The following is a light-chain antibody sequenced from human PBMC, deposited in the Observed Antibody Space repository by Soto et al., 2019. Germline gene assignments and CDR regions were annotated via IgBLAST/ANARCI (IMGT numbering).Light chain of an antibody. Sequence: EIVMTQSPATLSVSPGERATLSCRASQSVSSNLAWYQQQPGQAPRLLIYGASTRATGIPARFSGSGSGTGFTLTISSLQSEELAVYYCQHYKIWSETFGKGTKLQIK. CDR2: GAS. CDR1: QSVSSN. CDR3: QHYKIWSET. V-gene: IGKV3-15*01. J-gene: IGKJ2*01.